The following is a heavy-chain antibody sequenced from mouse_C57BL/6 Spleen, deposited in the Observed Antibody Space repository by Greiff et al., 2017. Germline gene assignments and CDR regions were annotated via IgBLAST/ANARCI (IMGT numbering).Heavy chain of an antibody. D-gene: IGHD1-1*01. V-gene: IGHV1-61*01. CDR3: AFDYYGSSYGYFDV. CDR2: IYPSDSET. J-gene: IGHJ1*03. Sequence: QVQLQQPGAELVRPGSSVKLSCKASGYTFTSYWMDWVKQRPGQGLEWIGNIYPSDSETHYNQKFKDKATLTVDKSSSTAYMQLSSLTSEDSAVYYCAFDYYGSSYGYFDVWGTGTTVTVSS. CDR1: GYTFTSYW.